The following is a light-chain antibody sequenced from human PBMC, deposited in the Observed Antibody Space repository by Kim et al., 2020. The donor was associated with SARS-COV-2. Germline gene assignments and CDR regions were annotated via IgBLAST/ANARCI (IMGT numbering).Light chain of an antibody. J-gene: IGKJ1*01. CDR2: DAS. CDR1: QGISCR. CDR3: QQYKSYSWT. V-gene: IGKV1-5*01. Sequence: ASVGDRVTITCRASQGISCRLAWFQQKPGKAPKLLIFDASALESGVPSRFSGSGAGTEFTLTISSLQPDDFATYYCQQYKSYSWTFGQGTKVDIK.